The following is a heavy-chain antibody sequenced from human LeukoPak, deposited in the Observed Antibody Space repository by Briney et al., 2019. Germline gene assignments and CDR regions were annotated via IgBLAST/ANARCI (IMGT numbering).Heavy chain of an antibody. J-gene: IGHJ4*02. V-gene: IGHV4-39*01. CDR1: GGSISSSSYY. CDR2: IYYSGST. D-gene: IGHD3-10*01. CDR3: ARQTYGSGSYYHDY. Sequence: SETLSLTCTVSGGSISSSSYYWGWIRQPPGKGLEWIGSIYYSGSTYYSPSLKGRVTISVDTSKNQFSRKLSSVTAADTAVYYCARQTYGSGSYYHDYWGQGTLVTVSS.